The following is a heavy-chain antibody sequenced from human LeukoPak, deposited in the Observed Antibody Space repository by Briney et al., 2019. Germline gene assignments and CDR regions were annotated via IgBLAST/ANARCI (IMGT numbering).Heavy chain of an antibody. V-gene: IGHV4-4*07. CDR2: IYSSGST. CDR3: ARSGGWAAPLGY. J-gene: IGHJ4*02. CDR1: GGSISSYY. D-gene: IGHD3-16*01. Sequence: SQTLSLTCTVSGGSISSYYWSWIRQPAGEGLEWIGRIYSSGSTNYNPSLKSRVTMSVDTSKNQFSLNLTSVTAADTAVYYCARSGGWAAPLGYWGQGALVTVSS.